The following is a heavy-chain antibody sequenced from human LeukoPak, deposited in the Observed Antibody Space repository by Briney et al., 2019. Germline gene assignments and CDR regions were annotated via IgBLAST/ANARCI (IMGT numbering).Heavy chain of an antibody. CDR1: GYTFTGYY. Sequence: ASVKVSCKASGYTFTGYYMHWVRQAPGQGLEWMGWINPNSGGTNYAQKFQGRVTMTRDTSTSTVYMELSSLRSEDTAAYYSARGDPSDYWGQGTLVTVSS. CDR2: INPNSGGT. J-gene: IGHJ4*02. V-gene: IGHV1-2*02. CDR3: ARGDPSDY.